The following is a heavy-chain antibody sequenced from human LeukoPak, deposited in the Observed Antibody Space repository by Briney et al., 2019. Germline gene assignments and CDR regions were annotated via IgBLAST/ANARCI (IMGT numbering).Heavy chain of an antibody. J-gene: IGHJ4*02. CDR2: ISSSGSTI. V-gene: IGHV3-11*04. D-gene: IGHD3-9*01. CDR3: ARARIYDILTGAPFFDY. Sequence: PGGSLRLSCAASGFTFSDYYMSWIRQAPGKGLEWVSYISSSGSTIYYADSVKGRFTISRDNAKNSLYLQMNSLRAEDTAVYYCARARIYDILTGAPFFDYWGQGTLVTVSS. CDR1: GFTFSDYY.